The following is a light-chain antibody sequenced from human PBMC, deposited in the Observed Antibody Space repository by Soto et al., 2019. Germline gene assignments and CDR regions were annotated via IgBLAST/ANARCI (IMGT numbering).Light chain of an antibody. J-gene: IGLJ2*01. CDR3: SAYAGGNIVI. CDR2: EVD. Sequence: QSALTQPPSVSGSPGQSVTISCSGTSGDIGRYDFVSWYQLHPDKVPRLLIYEVDKRPSGVPDRFSGSKSGDRAALTVSGLQPEDEAGYHCSAYAGGNIVIFGGGTKLTVL. V-gene: IGLV2-8*01. CDR1: SGDIGRYDF.